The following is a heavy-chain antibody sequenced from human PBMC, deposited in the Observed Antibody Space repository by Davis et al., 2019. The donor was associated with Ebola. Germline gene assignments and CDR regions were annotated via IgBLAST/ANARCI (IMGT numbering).Heavy chain of an antibody. CDR2: ISGSGGST. D-gene: IGHD3-10*01. CDR3: AKDAGRLLSTRGDFDY. Sequence: GESLKISCAASGFTFSSYAMSWVRQAPGKGLEWVSAISGSGGSTYYADSVKGRFTISRDNSKNTLYLQMNSLRAEDTAVYYCAKDAGRLLSTRGDFDYWGQGTLVTVSS. V-gene: IGHV3-23*01. CDR1: GFTFSSYA. J-gene: IGHJ4*02.